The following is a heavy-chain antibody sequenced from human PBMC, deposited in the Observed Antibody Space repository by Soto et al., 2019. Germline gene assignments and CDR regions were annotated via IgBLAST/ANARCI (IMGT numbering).Heavy chain of an antibody. CDR3: ARHDCISSSCYYYYYYGMDV. J-gene: IGHJ6*02. Sequence: SVKVSCKASGGTFSSYAISWVRQAPGQGLEWMGGIIPIFGTANYAQKFKGKVTITADESTSKAYIELSSLSSEDTAVYYYARHDCISSSCYYYYYYGMDVWG. V-gene: IGHV1-69*13. CDR1: GGTFSSYA. CDR2: IIPIFGTA. D-gene: IGHD2-2*01.